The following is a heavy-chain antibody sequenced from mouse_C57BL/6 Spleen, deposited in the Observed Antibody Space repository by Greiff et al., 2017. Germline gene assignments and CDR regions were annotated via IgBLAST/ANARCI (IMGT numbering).Heavy chain of an antibody. Sequence: QVQLQQSGAELMKPGASVKLSCKASGYTFTGYWMQWVKQRPGHGLEWIGEIIPGSGYTNYNRKFKGKATLTADKSSSTAYMQLSSLTSEDSAVCYGARTTGVSLPFADWGKGTLVTVSA. CDR1: GYTFTGYW. CDR2: IIPGSGYT. J-gene: IGHJ3*01. CDR3: ARTTGVSLPFAD. V-gene: IGHV1-7*01. D-gene: IGHD2-10*02.